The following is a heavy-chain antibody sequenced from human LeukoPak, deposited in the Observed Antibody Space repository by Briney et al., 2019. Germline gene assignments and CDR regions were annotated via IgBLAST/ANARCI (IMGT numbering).Heavy chain of an antibody. CDR2: IYPGDSDT. V-gene: IGHV5-51*01. Sequence: PGESLKISCKGSGYSFTSYWIGWVRQMPGKGLEWMGIIYPGDSDTRYSPSFQGQVTISADKSISTAHLQWSSLKASDTAMYYCARQRVAAAGSIWFDPWGQGTLVTVSS. CDR3: ARQRVAAAGSIWFDP. CDR1: GYSFTSYW. J-gene: IGHJ5*02. D-gene: IGHD6-13*01.